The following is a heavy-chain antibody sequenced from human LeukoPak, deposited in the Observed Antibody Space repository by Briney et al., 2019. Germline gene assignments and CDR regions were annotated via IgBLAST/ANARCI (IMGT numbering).Heavy chain of an antibody. J-gene: IGHJ4*02. CDR1: GFTFSSYA. CDR3: AKDVGDFDWLLPDY. CDR2: ISGSGGST. D-gene: IGHD3-9*01. V-gene: IGHV3-23*01. Sequence: TGGSLRVSCAASGFTFSSYAMSWVRQAPGKGLEWVSAISGSGGSTYYADSVKGRFTISRDNSKNTLYLQMNSLRAEDTAVYYCAKDVGDFDWLLPDYWGQGTLVTVSS.